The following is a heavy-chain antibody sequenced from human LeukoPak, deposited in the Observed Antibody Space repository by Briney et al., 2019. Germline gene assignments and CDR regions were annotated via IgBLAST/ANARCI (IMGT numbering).Heavy chain of an antibody. CDR3: ARGRSLGYCSGGSCYLSY. CDR2: INPNSGGT. V-gene: IGHV1-2*06. CDR1: GYTFTGYY. D-gene: IGHD2-15*01. Sequence: ASVKVSCKASGYTFTGYYMHWVRQAPGQGLEWMGRINPNSGGTNYAQKFQGRVTMTRDTSIRTAYMELSRLRSDDTAVYYCARGRSLGYCSGGSCYLSYWGQGTLVTVSS. J-gene: IGHJ4*02.